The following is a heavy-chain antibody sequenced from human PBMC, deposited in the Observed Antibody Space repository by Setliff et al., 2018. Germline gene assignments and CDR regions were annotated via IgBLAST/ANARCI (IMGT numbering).Heavy chain of an antibody. CDR3: ARDPNGDYVGAFDP. Sequence: GGSLRLSCTASGFTFSSYAVSWVRQAPGKGLEWVSTIFGGDSSTYYADSVRGRFTISRDNSRSTLYLQMNSLRAEDTAIYYCARDPNGDYVGAFDPWGQGILVTVSS. D-gene: IGHD4-17*01. CDR1: GFTFSSYA. J-gene: IGHJ5*02. CDR2: IFGGDSST. V-gene: IGHV3-23*03.